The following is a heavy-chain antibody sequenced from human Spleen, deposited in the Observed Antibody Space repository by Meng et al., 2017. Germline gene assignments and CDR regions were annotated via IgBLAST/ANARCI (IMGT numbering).Heavy chain of an antibody. CDR3: AGGLRGEGDHFDS. CDR2: NSAYLGNT. CDR1: GYTLINYG. J-gene: IGHJ4*02. D-gene: IGHD2-15*01. Sequence: ASVKVSCKASGYTLINYGISWVRQPPGQGHEWMGWNSAYLGNTDYAQKLQDRVTMTTDTSTNTAYMELRSLRSDDTAVYYCAGGLRGEGDHFDSWGQGALVTVSS. V-gene: IGHV1-18*01.